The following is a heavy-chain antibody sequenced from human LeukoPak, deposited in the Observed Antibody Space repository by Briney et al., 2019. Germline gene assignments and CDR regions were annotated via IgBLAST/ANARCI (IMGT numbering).Heavy chain of an antibody. CDR2: YNPKSGDT. D-gene: IGHD2-8*01. CDR3: AREGPRGNGFEY. J-gene: IGHJ4*02. V-gene: IGHV1-2*02. CDR1: GYMFTGQF. Sequence: SVKVSCKASGYMFTGQFLHWVRQTPRQGLEWMDMYNPKSGDTTFSQRFQDRVTITRDTSVNTALMELGRLTADDTAVYYCAREGPRGNGFEYWGQGTLVSVSS.